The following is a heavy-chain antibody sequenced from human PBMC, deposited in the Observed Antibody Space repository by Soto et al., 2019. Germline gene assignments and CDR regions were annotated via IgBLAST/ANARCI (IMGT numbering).Heavy chain of an antibody. CDR2: IIPIFGTA. Sequence: QVQLVQSGAEVKKPGSSVKVSCKASGGTFSSYAISWVRQAPGQGLEWMGGIIPIFGTANYAQKFQGRVTITADESTSTAYMELSSLRSEDTAVYYCASDIVVVLAALSQPRRRLGYYYGMDVWGQGTTVTVSS. CDR1: GGTFSSYA. D-gene: IGHD2-2*01. V-gene: IGHV1-69*01. J-gene: IGHJ6*02. CDR3: ASDIVVVLAALSQPRRRLGYYYGMDV.